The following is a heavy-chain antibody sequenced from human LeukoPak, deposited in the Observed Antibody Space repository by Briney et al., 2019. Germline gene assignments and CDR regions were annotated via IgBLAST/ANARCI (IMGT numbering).Heavy chain of an antibody. V-gene: IGHV3-53*01. D-gene: IGHD3-3*01. CDR1: GFTFSSHS. J-gene: IGHJ4*02. Sequence: PGGSLRLSCAASGFTFSSHSMNWVRQAPGKGLEWVSVIYSGGSTYYADSVKGRFTISRDNSKNTLYLQMNSLRAEDTAVYYCARGYYDFWSGDYYFDYWGQGTLVTVSS. CDR2: IYSGGST. CDR3: ARGYYDFWSGDYYFDY.